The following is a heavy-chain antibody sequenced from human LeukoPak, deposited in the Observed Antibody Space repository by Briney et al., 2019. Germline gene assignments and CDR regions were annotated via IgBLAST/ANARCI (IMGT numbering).Heavy chain of an antibody. J-gene: IGHJ4*02. Sequence: SGGSLTLSCAPSGFTLSGNWMSWVRQAPGKGLEWLANIDQDGSGKYYMDSVKGRFTISRDNAKNSPYLQMNSLRAEDTAVYYCARDAKYYYDSSGYYWGQGTLVTVSS. D-gene: IGHD3-22*01. CDR2: IDQDGSGK. V-gene: IGHV3-7*01. CDR3: ARDAKYYYDSSGYY. CDR1: GFTLSGNW.